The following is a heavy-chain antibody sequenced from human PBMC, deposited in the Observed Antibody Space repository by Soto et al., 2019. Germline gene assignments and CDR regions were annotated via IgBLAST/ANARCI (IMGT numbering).Heavy chain of an antibody. CDR3: AGDSYYYDSSGYYYFDY. V-gene: IGHV3-48*03. CDR1: VFTFSSYE. Sequence: GSLRLSCAASVFTFSSYEMNWVRQAPGKGLEWVSYISSSGSTIYYADSVKGRFTISRDNAKNSLYLQMNSLRAEDTAVYYCAGDSYYYDSSGYYYFDYWGQGTLVTVSS. CDR2: ISSSGSTI. J-gene: IGHJ4*02. D-gene: IGHD3-22*01.